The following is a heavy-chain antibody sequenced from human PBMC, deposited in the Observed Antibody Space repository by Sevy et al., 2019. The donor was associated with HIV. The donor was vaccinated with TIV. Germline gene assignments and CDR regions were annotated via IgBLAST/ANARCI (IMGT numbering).Heavy chain of an antibody. D-gene: IGHD7-27*01. V-gene: IGHV1-69*13. CDR3: ARAGLGIEAFDI. J-gene: IGHJ3*02. Sequence: ASVKVSCKASGGTFSGYAISWVRQAPGQGLEWMGGIIPSFGTANYAQMFQGRVTITADESTSTAYMELSSLRSEDTAVYYCARAGLGIEAFDIWGQGTMVTVSS. CDR1: GGTFSGYA. CDR2: IIPSFGTA.